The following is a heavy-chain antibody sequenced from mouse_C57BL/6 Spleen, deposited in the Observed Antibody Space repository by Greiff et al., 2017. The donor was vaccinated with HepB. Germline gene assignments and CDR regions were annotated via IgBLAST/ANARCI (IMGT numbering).Heavy chain of an antibody. CDR2: ISYDGSN. D-gene: IGHD1-1*01. J-gene: IGHJ2*01. CDR1: GYSITSGYY. V-gene: IGHV3-6*01. CDR3: ASYYGSALDY. Sequence: EVKLMESGPGLVKPSQSLSLTCSVPGYSITSGYYWNWIRQFPGNKLEWMGYISYDGSNNYNPSLKNRISITRDTSKNQFFLKLNSVTTEDTATYYCASYYGSALDYWGQGTTLTVSS.